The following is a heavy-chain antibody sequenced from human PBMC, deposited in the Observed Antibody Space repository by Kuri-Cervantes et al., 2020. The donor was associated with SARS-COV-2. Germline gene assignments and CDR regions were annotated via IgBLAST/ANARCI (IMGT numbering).Heavy chain of an antibody. J-gene: IGHJ3*02. V-gene: IGHV3-21*01. CDR3: ARAGVAGTYVGNDAFDI. CDR2: ISSSSSYI. D-gene: IGHD6-19*01. CDR1: EFTFSSYG. Sequence: GESLRLSCAAREFTFSSYGMHWVRQAPGKGLEWVSSISSSSSYIYYADSVKGRFTISRDNAKNSLYLQMNSLRAEDTDVYYCARAGVAGTYVGNDAFDIWGQGTMVTVSS.